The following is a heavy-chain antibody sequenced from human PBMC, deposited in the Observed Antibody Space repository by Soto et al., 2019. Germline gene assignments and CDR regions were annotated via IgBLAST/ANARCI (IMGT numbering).Heavy chain of an antibody. CDR2: IYYSGST. CDR1: GGSISSSSYY. V-gene: IGHV4-39*07. J-gene: IGHJ4*02. D-gene: IGHD6-19*01. Sequence: SETLSLTCTVSGGSISSSSYYWGWIRQPPGKGLEWIGSIYYSGSTYYNPSLKSRVTISVDTSKNQFSLKLSSVTAADTAVYYCARSGYSSGWFFDYWGQGTLVTVSS. CDR3: ARSGYSSGWFFDY.